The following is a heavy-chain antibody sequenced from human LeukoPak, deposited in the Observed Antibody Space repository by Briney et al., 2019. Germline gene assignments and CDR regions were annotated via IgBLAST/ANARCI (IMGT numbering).Heavy chain of an antibody. D-gene: IGHD1-14*01. Sequence: ASVKVSCKASGYTFTSYAMNWVRQAPGQGLEWMGWINTNTGNPTYAQGFTGRFVFSLDTSVSTAYLQISSLKAEDTAVYYCARVKWGWEPDAFDIWGQGTMVTVSS. CDR2: INTNTGNP. V-gene: IGHV7-4-1*02. CDR1: GYTFTSYA. J-gene: IGHJ3*02. CDR3: ARVKWGWEPDAFDI.